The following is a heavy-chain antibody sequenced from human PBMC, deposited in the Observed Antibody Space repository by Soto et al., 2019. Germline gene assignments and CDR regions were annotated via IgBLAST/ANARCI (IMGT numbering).Heavy chain of an antibody. J-gene: IGHJ3*02. CDR3: ERLKYTVVTALEI. V-gene: IGHV4-59*11. Sequence: SETLSLTCSVSGGSIGSHCWNWLRQAHGKGPELVGYISHTVNTSYNPALKSRVNISLDTYENQVSLQLISVTAADTVLYYCERLKYTVVTALEIWGHGRMVT. CDR1: GGSIGSHC. CDR2: ISHTVNT. D-gene: IGHD2-15*01.